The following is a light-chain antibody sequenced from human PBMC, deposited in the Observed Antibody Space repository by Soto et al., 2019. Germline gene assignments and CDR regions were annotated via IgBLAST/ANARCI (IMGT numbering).Light chain of an antibody. CDR3: QQYNDWPRT. CDR1: QSVASR. Sequence: ETVMTQSPAILSVSPGERATLSSRASQSVASRLAWYQHTPGQAPRLLIYGASTRATDIPARFSGSGSGTEFTLTITSLQSEDFAVYYCQQYNDWPRTFGQGTKVDI. CDR2: GAS. V-gene: IGKV3-15*01. J-gene: IGKJ1*01.